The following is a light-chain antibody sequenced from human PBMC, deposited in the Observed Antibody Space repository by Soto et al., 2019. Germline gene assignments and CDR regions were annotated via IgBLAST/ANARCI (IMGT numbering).Light chain of an antibody. J-gene: IGLJ2*01. CDR2: EVS. Sequence: QSALTQPASVSGSPGQSITFSCTGTTSDVGGYDYVSWYQQHPGKAPKLMIYEVSNRPSGVSNRFSGSKFGNTASLTISGLRAEDEADYYCSSYTSSSTFDVVFGGGTKLTVL. CDR3: SSYTSSSTFDVV. V-gene: IGLV2-14*01. CDR1: TSDVGGYDY.